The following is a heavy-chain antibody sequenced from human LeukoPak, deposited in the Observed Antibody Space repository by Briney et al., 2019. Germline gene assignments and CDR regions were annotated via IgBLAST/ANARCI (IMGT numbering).Heavy chain of an antibody. D-gene: IGHD6-19*01. J-gene: IGHJ4*02. Sequence: PGGSLRLSCAASRFTFSNYWMSWVRQAPGKGLEWIGEINHSGSTNYNPSLKSRVTISVDTSKNQFSLKLSSVTAADTAVYYCAARAVASPLGYWGQGTLVTVSS. CDR1: RFTFSNYW. CDR2: INHSGST. V-gene: IGHV4-34*08. CDR3: AARAVASPLGY.